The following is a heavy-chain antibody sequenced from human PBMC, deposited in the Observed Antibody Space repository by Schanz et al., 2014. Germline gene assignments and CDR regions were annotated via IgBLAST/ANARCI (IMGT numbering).Heavy chain of an antibody. Sequence: QVQLVESGGGLVKPGGSLRLSCAASGFIFSDYYMAWIRQAPGKGLEWVALVSSDGNNDYYTDSVKGRFTISRDNSKNTVHLQMNSLRAEDTAVYYCAKQHIVRGVIYLNWFDSWGQGTLVTVSS. CDR3: AKQHIVRGVIYLNWFDS. V-gene: IGHV3-30*18. J-gene: IGHJ5*01. D-gene: IGHD3-10*01. CDR1: GFIFSDYY. CDR2: VSSDGNND.